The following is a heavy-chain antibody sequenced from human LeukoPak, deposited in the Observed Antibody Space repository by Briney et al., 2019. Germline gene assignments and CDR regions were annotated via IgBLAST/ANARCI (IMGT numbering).Heavy chain of an antibody. CDR1: GYTFTSYG. CDR2: ISAYNGNT. Sequence: ASVKFSCKASGYTFTSYGISWVRQAPGQGLEWMGWISAYNGNTNYAQKLQGRVTMTTDTSTSTAYMELRSLRSDDTAVYYCARDHFLGPRLKNYFDYWGQGTLVTVSS. D-gene: IGHD2/OR15-2a*01. V-gene: IGHV1-18*01. CDR3: ARDHFLGPRLKNYFDY. J-gene: IGHJ4*02.